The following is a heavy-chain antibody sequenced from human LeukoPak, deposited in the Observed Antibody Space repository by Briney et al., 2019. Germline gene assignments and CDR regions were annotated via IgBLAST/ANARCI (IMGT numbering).Heavy chain of an antibody. D-gene: IGHD5-12*01. Sequence: PGGSLRLSCAVSGFTFSNHWMGWVRQAPGKGLEWVANIKEGGSEKYYVDSVKGRFTISRDNAKNSLHLQMNSLRAEDTAVYYCARYRGLGGGYYFDYWGQGTLVTVSS. CDR3: ARYRGLGGGYYFDY. CDR2: IKEGGSEK. J-gene: IGHJ4*02. CDR1: GFTFSNHW. V-gene: IGHV3-7*04.